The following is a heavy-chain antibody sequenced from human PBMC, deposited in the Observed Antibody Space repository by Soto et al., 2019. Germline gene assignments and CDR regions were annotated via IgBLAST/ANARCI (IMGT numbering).Heavy chain of an antibody. D-gene: IGHD2-8*01. V-gene: IGHV3-11*06. Sequence: VQLVESGGGLVQPGGSLRLSCAASGFTFSDYYMSWIRQAPGKGLEWVSYISSSSSYTNYADSVKGRFTISRDNAKNSLYLQMNSLRAEDTAVYYCARSPEDIVLINWGQGTLVTVSS. CDR1: GFTFSDYY. J-gene: IGHJ4*02. CDR3: ARSPEDIVLIN. CDR2: ISSSSSYT.